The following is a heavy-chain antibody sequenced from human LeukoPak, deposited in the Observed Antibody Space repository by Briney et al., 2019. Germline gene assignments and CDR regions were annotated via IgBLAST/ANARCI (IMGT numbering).Heavy chain of an antibody. CDR3: AKGYASGTYYSDY. CDR2: ISGSGGAT. D-gene: IGHD3-10*01. J-gene: IGHJ4*02. V-gene: IGHV3-23*01. Sequence: GGSLRLSRAASGIIFDNYAMSWVRQAPGKGLEWVSAISGSGGATFYAGSVRGRFTISRDNSKNTLYLQVNSLRAEDTAVYYCAKGYASGTYYSDYWGQGTLVTVSS. CDR1: GIIFDNYA.